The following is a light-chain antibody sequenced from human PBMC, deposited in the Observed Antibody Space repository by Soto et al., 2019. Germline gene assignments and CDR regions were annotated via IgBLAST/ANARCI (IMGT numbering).Light chain of an antibody. V-gene: IGLV2-23*01. Sequence: LTQPASLSGSPGQSISISCTGTSSDVGSYNLVAWYQHVPCKAPKAIIYEDSKRPSGVSNRFSGSKSGNAASLTIFGLQAEDEADYYCCSYAGSYVFGTGTKVTVL. J-gene: IGLJ1*01. CDR1: SSDVGSYNL. CDR2: EDS. CDR3: CSYAGSYV.